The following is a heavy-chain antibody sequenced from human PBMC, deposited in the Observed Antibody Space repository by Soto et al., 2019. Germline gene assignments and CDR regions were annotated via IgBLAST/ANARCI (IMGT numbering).Heavy chain of an antibody. Sequence: GRSLRLSCAASGFTFSSYEMNWVRQAPGKGLEWISYISSRGSALYYADSVEGRFTISRDNAKNSLYLQMNSLRVEDTAIYYCAPAPTGLDVWGQGTTVTVSS. D-gene: IGHD1-1*01. V-gene: IGHV3-48*03. CDR1: GFTFSSYE. J-gene: IGHJ6*02. CDR2: ISSRGSAL. CDR3: APAPTGLDV.